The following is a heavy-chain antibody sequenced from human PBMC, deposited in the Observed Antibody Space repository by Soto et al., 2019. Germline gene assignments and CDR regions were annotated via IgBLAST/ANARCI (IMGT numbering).Heavy chain of an antibody. CDR1: GFTFSSYP. CDR3: AKGSSGLRFLEWLSPHDY. CDR2: ISGSGGST. D-gene: IGHD3-3*01. J-gene: IGHJ4*02. Sequence: EVQLLESGGGLVQPGGSLRLSCAASGFTFSSYPMSWVRQAPGKGLEWVSAISGSGGSTYYADSVKGRFTISRDNSKNTLYLQMNSRRAEDTAVYYCAKGSSGLRFLEWLSPHDYWGQGTLVTVSS. V-gene: IGHV3-23*01.